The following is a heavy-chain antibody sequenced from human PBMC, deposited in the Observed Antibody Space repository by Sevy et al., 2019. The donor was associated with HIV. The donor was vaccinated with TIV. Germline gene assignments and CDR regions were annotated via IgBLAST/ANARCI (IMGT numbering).Heavy chain of an antibody. D-gene: IGHD3-3*01. CDR3: ARDRLTIFGVVTNGLAV. CDR1: GYTFTGYY. CDR2: INPNSGGT. V-gene: IGHV1-2*02. J-gene: IGHJ6*02. Sequence: ASVKVSCKASGYTFTGYYMHSVRQAPGQGLEWMGWINPNSGGTNYAQKFQGRVTMTRDTSISTAYMELSRLRSDDTAVYYCARDRLTIFGVVTNGLAVWGQGTTVTVSS.